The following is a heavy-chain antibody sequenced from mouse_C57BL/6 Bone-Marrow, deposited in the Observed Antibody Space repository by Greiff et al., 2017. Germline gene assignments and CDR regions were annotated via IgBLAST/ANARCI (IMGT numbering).Heavy chain of an antibody. J-gene: IGHJ4*01. CDR1: GFNIKADY. D-gene: IGHD1-1*01. V-gene: IGHV14-4*01. Sequence: VQLQQSGAELVRPGASVKLSCTASGFNIKADYMHWVKQRPEQGLEWIGWIDPENGDTEYASKFQGKATITADTSSNTAYLQLSSLTSEDTAVYYCTTELRYAMDYWGQGTSVTVSS. CDR2: IDPENGDT. CDR3: TTELRYAMDY.